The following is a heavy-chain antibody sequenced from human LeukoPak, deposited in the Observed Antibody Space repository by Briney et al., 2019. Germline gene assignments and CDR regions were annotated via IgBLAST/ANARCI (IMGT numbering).Heavy chain of an antibody. D-gene: IGHD2/OR15-2a*01. CDR1: GFIFSDSG. J-gene: IGHJ4*02. V-gene: IGHV3-73*01. Sequence: PGGSLRLSCAASGFIFSDSGIHWVRPASGKGLEWVGRIRSKANSYATAYAASVKGRFTISRDDSKNTAYLQMNSLKTEDTAVYYCTTILFYWGQGTLVTVSS. CDR2: IRSKANSYAT. CDR3: TTILFY.